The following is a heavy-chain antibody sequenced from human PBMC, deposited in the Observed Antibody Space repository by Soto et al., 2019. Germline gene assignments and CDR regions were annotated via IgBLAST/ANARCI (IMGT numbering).Heavy chain of an antibody. D-gene: IGHD4-17*01. Sequence: GGSLRLSCAASGFTFVNYAMTWVRQAPGKGLVWVSTISGSGASTNYSHFVEGRFTISRDNSKNTLSLQMNDLRAEDTAVYYCAGDYLRLNSLNGNYYSFGMDAWGQGTTVTVSS. J-gene: IGHJ6*02. V-gene: IGHV3-23*01. CDR3: AGDYLRLNSLNGNYYSFGMDA. CDR1: GFTFVNYA. CDR2: ISGSGAST.